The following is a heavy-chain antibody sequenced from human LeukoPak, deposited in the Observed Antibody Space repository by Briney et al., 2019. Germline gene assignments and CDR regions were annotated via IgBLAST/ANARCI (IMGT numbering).Heavy chain of an antibody. CDR3: ARRGGSGRAFDY. V-gene: IGHV3-30*04. CDR2: ISYDGSNE. J-gene: IGHJ4*02. D-gene: IGHD1-26*01. Sequence: GGSLRLSCAASGFTFSTYAVHWVRQAPGKGLEWVAVISYDGSNEYYADSVKGRFTISRDNSKNTLYLQMNSLRAEDTAVYYCARRGGSGRAFDYWGQGTLVTVSS. CDR1: GFTFSTYA.